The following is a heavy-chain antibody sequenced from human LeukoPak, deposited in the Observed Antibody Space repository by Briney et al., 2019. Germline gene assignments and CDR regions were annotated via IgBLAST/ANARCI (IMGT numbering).Heavy chain of an antibody. D-gene: IGHD6-13*01. CDR1: GFTFSSYG. CDR3: AKDLTPIASYSGSLFDY. V-gene: IGHV3-30*18. J-gene: IGHJ4*02. CDR2: ISYDGSNK. Sequence: GRSLRLSCAASGFTFSSYGMHWVRQAPGKGLEWVAVISYDGSNKYYADSVKGRFTISRDNSKNTLYLQMNSLRAEDTAVYYCAKDLTPIASYSGSLFDYWGQGTLVTVSS.